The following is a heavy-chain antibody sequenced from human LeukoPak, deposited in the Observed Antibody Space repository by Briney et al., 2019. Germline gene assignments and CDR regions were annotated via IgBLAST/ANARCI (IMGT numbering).Heavy chain of an antibody. CDR1: GYTFTGYY. CDR3: ARENPAAKGYYFDY. D-gene: IGHD2-15*01. V-gene: IGHV1-2*02. CDR2: INPNSGGT. J-gene: IGHJ4*02. Sequence: ASVKVSCKASGYTFTGYYMHWVRQAPGQGLEWMGWINPNSGGTNYAQKFQGRVTMTRDTSISTAYMELSRLRSDDTAVYYCARENPAAKGYYFDYWGRGTLVTVSS.